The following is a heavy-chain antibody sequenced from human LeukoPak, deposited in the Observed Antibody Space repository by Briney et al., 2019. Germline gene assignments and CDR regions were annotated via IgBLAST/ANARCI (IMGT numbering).Heavy chain of an antibody. CDR1: GGSIRSSYYY. V-gene: IGHV4-39*01. J-gene: IGHJ4*02. Sequence: PSETLSLTCTVSGGSIRSSYYYWGWIRQPPGKGLEWIGSIYDSGSTYYNPSLKSRVTISVDTSKNQFSLKLNSVTAADTAVYYCARGEYSYGSYYFDYWGQGTLVTVSS. D-gene: IGHD5-18*01. CDR2: IYDSGST. CDR3: ARGEYSYGSYYFDY.